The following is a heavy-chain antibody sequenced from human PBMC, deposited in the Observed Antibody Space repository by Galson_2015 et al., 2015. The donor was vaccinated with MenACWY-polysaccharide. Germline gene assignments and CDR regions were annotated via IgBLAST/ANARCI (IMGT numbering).Heavy chain of an antibody. V-gene: IGHV3-30*18. CDR1: GFSFSSYG. CDR3: AKLASSSPPPGY. D-gene: IGHD6-13*01. J-gene: IGHJ4*02. CDR2: ISYDGSNK. Sequence: ALRLSCAASGFSFSSYGMHWVRQAPGRGLEWVAVISYDGSNKYYADSVKGRFTISRDNSKNTLYLQMNSLRAEDTAVYYCAKLASSSPPPGYWGQGTLVTVSS.